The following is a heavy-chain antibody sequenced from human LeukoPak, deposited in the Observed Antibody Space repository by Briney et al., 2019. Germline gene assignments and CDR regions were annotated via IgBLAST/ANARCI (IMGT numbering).Heavy chain of an antibody. CDR2: IYHSGST. CDR1: GGSNSSGGYY. J-gene: IGHJ4*02. V-gene: IGHV4-30-2*01. Sequence: SETLSLTCTVSGGSNSSGGYYWSWIRQPPGKGLEWIGYIYHSGSTYYNPSLKSRVTISVDRSKNQFSLKLSSVTAADTAVYYCARAESSPTVTTGFDYWGQGTLVTVSS. CDR3: ARAESSPTVTTGFDY. D-gene: IGHD4-11*01.